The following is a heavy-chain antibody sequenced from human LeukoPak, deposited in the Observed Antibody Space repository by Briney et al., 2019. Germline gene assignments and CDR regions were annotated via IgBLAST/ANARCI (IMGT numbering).Heavy chain of an antibody. J-gene: IGHJ4*02. CDR1: GFAFSAYW. D-gene: IGHD7-27*01. V-gene: IGHV3-7*01. CDR3: AAWGLHNY. Sequence: PGGSLRLSCSAPGFAFSAYWMNWVRQAPGKGPEWVANINLSGSAQYYVDSVKGRCTISRDNAKSSLYLQMNSLRVEDTAVYYCAAWGLHNYWGQGTLVTVSS. CDR2: INLSGSAQ.